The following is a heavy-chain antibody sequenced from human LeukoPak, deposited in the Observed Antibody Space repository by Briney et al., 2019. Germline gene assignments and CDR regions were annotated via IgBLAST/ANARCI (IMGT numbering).Heavy chain of an antibody. Sequence: PSETLSLTCTVSGGSISSYYWGWIRQPAGKGLEWIGRIYTSGSTNYNPSLKSRVTMSVDTSKNQFSLKLSSVTAADTAVYYCARDLYYYDSSGYRLDYWGQGTLVTVSS. D-gene: IGHD3-22*01. J-gene: IGHJ4*02. CDR2: IYTSGST. V-gene: IGHV4-4*07. CDR3: ARDLYYYDSSGYRLDY. CDR1: GGSISSYY.